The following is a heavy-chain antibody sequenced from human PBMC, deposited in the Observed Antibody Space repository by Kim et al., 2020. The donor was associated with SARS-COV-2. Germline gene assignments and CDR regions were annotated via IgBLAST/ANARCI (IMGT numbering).Heavy chain of an antibody. CDR3: ARSRSGYYSFLQH. J-gene: IGHJ1*01. V-gene: IGHV3-30-3*01. CDR1: GFTFSSYA. CDR2: ISYDGSNK. Sequence: GGSLRLSCAASGFTFSSYAMHWVRQAPGKGLEWVAVISYDGSNKYYADSVKGRFTISRDNSKNTLYLQMNSLRAEDTAVYYCARSRSGYYSFLQHWGQGTLVTVSS. D-gene: IGHD3-22*01.